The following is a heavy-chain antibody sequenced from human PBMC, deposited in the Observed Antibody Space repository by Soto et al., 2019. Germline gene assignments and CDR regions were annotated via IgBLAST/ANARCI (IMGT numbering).Heavy chain of an antibody. CDR3: ASRGYGGFDY. V-gene: IGHV3-23*01. CDR1: GFTFSSYA. CDR2: ISGSGGST. J-gene: IGHJ4*02. D-gene: IGHD5-12*01. Sequence: EVQLLESGGGLVQPGGSLRLSCAASGFTFSSYAMSWVRQAPGKGREWVSAISGSGGSTSYAASVKGRFTISRDNSKSSSYLQMSGQGAEDTAVYYCASRGYGGFDYWGQGTLVTVSS.